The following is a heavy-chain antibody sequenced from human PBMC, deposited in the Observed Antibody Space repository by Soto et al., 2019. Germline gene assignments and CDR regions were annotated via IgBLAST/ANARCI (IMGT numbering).Heavy chain of an antibody. D-gene: IGHD4-4*01. CDR1: GFTFDDYT. V-gene: IGHV3-9*01. J-gene: IGHJ4*02. Sequence: EVQLVESGGGLVQPGRSLRLSCTTSGFTFDDYTMHWVRQAPGKGLEWVSLISWDSRKIEYADSVKGRFSISRDNARSSLYLQMSSLTPEDTATYYSAKNMEYFAYSVSRPYEHWGRGTLVAVSS. CDR2: ISWDSRKI. CDR3: AKNMEYFAYSVSRPYEH.